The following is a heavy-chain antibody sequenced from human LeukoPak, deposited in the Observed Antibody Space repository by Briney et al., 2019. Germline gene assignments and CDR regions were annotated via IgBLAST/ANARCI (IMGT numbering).Heavy chain of an antibody. CDR1: RGTFSSYA. D-gene: IGHD6-19*01. CDR2: IIPIFGTA. V-gene: IGHV1-69*01. J-gene: IGHJ4*02. Sequence: ASVKVSCKASRGTFSSYAISWVRQAPGQGLEWMGGIIPIFGTANYAQKFQGRVTITADESTSTAYMELSSLRSEDTAVYYCARDRGPIAVAGRYFDYWGQGTLVTVSS. CDR3: ARDRGPIAVAGRYFDY.